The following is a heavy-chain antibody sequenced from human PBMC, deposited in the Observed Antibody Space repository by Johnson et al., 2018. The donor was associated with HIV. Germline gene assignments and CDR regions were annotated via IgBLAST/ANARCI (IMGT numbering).Heavy chain of an antibody. J-gene: IGHJ3*01. D-gene: IGHD5/OR15-5a*01. CDR3: AKRGDLYDSTASFDAFDL. CDR1: GFTFTFYW. V-gene: IGHV3-7*05. CDR2: IKKDGSEK. Sequence: VQLVESGGGLVQPGGSLRLSCEVSGFTFTFYWMSWVRQSPGKGLEWVANIKKDGSEKYYVDSVKGRFTISRDNAKNSLYLQMSSLRAEDTAVYYCAKRGDLYDSTASFDAFDLWGQGTMVTVSS.